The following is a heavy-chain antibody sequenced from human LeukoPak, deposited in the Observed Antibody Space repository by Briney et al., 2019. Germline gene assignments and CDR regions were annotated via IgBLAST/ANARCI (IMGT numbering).Heavy chain of an antibody. CDR3: AKDYGPKQLVFFDS. D-gene: IGHD6-13*01. CDR2: ISENGGTT. J-gene: IGHJ4*02. V-gene: IGHV3-23*01. Sequence: PGGSLRLSCAASGFTFSSYEMNWVRQAPGKGLEWVSGISENGGTTFYADSVKGRFTITRDNSKNTLYVQMNSLRGEDTAVYYCAKDYGPKQLVFFDSWGQGTLVTVSS. CDR1: GFTFSSYE.